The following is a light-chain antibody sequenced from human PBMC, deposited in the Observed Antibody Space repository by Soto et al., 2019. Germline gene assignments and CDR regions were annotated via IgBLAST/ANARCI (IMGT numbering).Light chain of an antibody. J-gene: IGKJ5*01. Sequence: DIQMTQSPSSLSASVGDRVTITCRASQSILTYLHWYQQKAGEAPKRLIYAASSLQSGVPSRFSGSASGTDFTLTISSLQPEDFATYYCQQSYNTLITFGQGTRLEIK. V-gene: IGKV1-39*01. CDR1: QSILTY. CDR2: AAS. CDR3: QQSYNTLIT.